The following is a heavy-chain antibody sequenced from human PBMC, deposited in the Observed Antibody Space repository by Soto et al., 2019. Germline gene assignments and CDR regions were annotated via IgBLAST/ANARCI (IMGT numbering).Heavy chain of an antibody. J-gene: IGHJ6*03. CDR2: IVPMFGIP. V-gene: IGHV1-69*02. CDR1: GGTFSSYA. CDR3: ASGPYTSSSGGYYYYYMDV. D-gene: IGHD6-6*01. Sequence: QVQLVQSGAEVKKPGSSVKVSCKASGGTFSSYAINWVRQAPGQGLEGMGRIVPMFGIPNFAPKFKSRVTMTADRSTTTAYMELSSLRSEDTAVYYCASGPYTSSSGGYYYYYMDVWGKGTTVTVSS.